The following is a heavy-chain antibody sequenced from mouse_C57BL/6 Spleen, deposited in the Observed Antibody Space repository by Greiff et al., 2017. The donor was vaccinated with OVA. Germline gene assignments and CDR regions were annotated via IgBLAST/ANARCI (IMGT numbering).Heavy chain of an antibody. J-gene: IGHJ2*01. CDR2: ISSGSSTI. Sequence: EVQVVESGGGLVKPGGSLKLSCAASGFTFSDYGMHWVRQAPEKGLEWVAYISSGSSTIYYADTVKGRFTISRDNAKNTLFLQMTSLRSEDTAMYYGAKGRAREYEESYYFGYWGQGTTLTVSS. D-gene: IGHD2-4*01. V-gene: IGHV5-17*01. CDR3: AKGRAREYEESYYFGY. CDR1: GFTFSDYG.